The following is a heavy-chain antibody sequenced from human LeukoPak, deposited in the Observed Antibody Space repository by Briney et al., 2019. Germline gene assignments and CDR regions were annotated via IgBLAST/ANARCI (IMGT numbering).Heavy chain of an antibody. CDR2: ISGSGGST. V-gene: IGHV3-23*01. CDR3: AKDGGRAVAASYFDY. Sequence: PGGSLRLSCAASGFIFSSYAMSWVRQAPGKGLEWDSAISGSGGSTYYADSVKGRFTISRDNSKNTLYLQMNSLRAEDAAVYYCAKDGGRAVAASYFDYWGQGTLVTVSS. D-gene: IGHD6-19*01. J-gene: IGHJ4*02. CDR1: GFIFSSYA.